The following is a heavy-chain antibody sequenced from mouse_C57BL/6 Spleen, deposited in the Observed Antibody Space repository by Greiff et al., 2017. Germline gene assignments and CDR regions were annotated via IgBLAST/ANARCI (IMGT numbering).Heavy chain of an antibody. CDR3: ARGRYYAMDY. V-gene: IGHV5-17*01. J-gene: IGHJ4*01. CDR2: ISSGSSTI. CDR1: GFTFSDYG. Sequence: EVQLVESGGGLVKPGGSLKLSCAASGFTFSDYGMHWVRQAPEKGLEWVAYISSGSSTIYYADTVKGRFTISRDNAKNPLFLQMTSLRSEDTAMYYCARGRYYAMDYWGQGTSVTVSS.